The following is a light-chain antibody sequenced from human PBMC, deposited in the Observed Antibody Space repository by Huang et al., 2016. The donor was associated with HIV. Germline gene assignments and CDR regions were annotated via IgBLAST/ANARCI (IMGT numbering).Light chain of an antibody. J-gene: IGKJ4*01. CDR3: QQRSNWPPTLT. CDR1: QIVSSY. Sequence: PGERATLSCRASQIVSSYLAWYQQKPGQAPRLLLYDASPRSTGIPARFSGSGSGTDFTLPISTLEPEDCAVYYCQQRSNWPPTLTFGGGTKLEIK. V-gene: IGKV3-11*01. CDR2: DAS.